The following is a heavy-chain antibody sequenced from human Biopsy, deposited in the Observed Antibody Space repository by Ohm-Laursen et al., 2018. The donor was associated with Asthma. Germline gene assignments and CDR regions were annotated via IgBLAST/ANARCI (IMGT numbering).Heavy chain of an antibody. D-gene: IGHD6-19*01. Sequence: SLRLSCAASRFTYEMHWVRQAPGKGLEWVAVISYDGSSIYYADSMKGRFTISRDNSKNTLSLQMNSLTAEDTAVYYCAREGVAGTYIEDWGQGTLVTVSS. CDR2: ISYDGSSI. CDR1: RFTYE. J-gene: IGHJ4*02. CDR3: AREGVAGTYIED. V-gene: IGHV3-30-3*01.